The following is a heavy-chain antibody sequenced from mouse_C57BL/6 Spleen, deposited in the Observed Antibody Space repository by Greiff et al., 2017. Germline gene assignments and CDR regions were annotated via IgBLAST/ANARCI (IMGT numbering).Heavy chain of an antibody. D-gene: IGHD3-2*02. J-gene: IGHJ3*01. CDR3: ARCDSSGPWFAY. Sequence: EVQLQQSGPELVKPGASVKMSCKASGYTFTDYNMHWVKQSPGKSLEWIGYINPNNGGTSYNQKFKGKATLTVNKSSSTAYMVLRSLTSEDSAVYYCARCDSSGPWFAYWGQGTLVTVSA. CDR2: INPNNGGT. CDR1: GYTFTDYN. V-gene: IGHV1-22*01.